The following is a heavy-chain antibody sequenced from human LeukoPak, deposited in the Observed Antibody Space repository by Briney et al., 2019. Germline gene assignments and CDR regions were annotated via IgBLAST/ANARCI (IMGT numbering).Heavy chain of an antibody. CDR3: AREGQWLVRQYYFDY. CDR1: GFTFSSYG. CDR2: ISSSSSYI. J-gene: IGHJ4*02. V-gene: IGHV3-21*01. Sequence: GGSLRLSCAASGFTFSSYGMHWVRQAPGKGLEWVSSISSSSSYIYYADSVKGRFTISRDNAKNSLYLQMNSLRAEDTAVYYCAREGQWLVRQYYFDYWGQGTLVTVSS. D-gene: IGHD6-19*01.